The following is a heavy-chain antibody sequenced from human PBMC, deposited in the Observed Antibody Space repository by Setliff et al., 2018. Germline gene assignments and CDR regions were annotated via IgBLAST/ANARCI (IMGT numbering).Heavy chain of an antibody. CDR3: ARDSVTLAQLERRGGWHYFRMDV. V-gene: IGHV1-69*06. D-gene: IGHD1-1*01. CDR2: ITPIFETA. CDR1: GGTFSGYA. Sequence: GASVKVSCKASGGTFSGYAFSWVRQAPGQGLEWMGGITPIFETAHYAEKFQGRVTITADKSTSTVHMELSSLISADSAVYFCARDSVTLAQLERRGGWHYFRMDVWGQGTTVTVSS. J-gene: IGHJ6*02.